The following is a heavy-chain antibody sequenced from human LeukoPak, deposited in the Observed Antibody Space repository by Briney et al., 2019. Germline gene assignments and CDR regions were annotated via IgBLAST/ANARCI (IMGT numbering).Heavy chain of an antibody. Sequence: ASVKVSCKASGYTFTSYAMHWVRQAPGQRLEWMGWINAGNGNTKYSQKFQGRVTITRDTSASTAYMELSSLRSEDTAVYYCARGKRYCSGGSCYSGAFDIWGQGTMVTVSS. CDR2: INAGNGNT. CDR1: GYTFTSYA. D-gene: IGHD2-15*01. J-gene: IGHJ3*02. CDR3: ARGKRYCSGGSCYSGAFDI. V-gene: IGHV1-3*01.